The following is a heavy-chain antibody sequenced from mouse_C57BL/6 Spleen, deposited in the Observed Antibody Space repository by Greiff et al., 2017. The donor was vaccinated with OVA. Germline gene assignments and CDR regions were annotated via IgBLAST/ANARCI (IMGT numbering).Heavy chain of an antibody. CDR3: ASYDYDEAWFAY. Sequence: QVQLKESGPELVKPGASVKISCKASGYAFSSSWMNWVKQRPGTGLEWIGRIYPGDGDTNYNGKFKGKATLTADKSSSTAYMQLSSLTSEDSAVYFCASYDYDEAWFAYWGQGTLVTVSA. J-gene: IGHJ3*01. V-gene: IGHV1-82*01. CDR1: GYAFSSSW. CDR2: IYPGDGDT. D-gene: IGHD2-4*01.